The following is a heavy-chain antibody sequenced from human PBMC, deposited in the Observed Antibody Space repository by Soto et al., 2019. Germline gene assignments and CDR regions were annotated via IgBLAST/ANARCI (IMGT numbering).Heavy chain of an antibody. D-gene: IGHD1-26*01. V-gene: IGHV4-34*01. Sequence: LSLTCAVYGGSFSGYYWSWLRQPPGKGLEWIGEINHSGSTNYNPSLKSRVTISVDTSKNQFSLKLSSVTAADTAVYYCARGRWELRFDQWGQGTLVTVSS. J-gene: IGHJ4*02. CDR3: ARGRWELRFDQ. CDR1: GGSFSGYY. CDR2: INHSGST.